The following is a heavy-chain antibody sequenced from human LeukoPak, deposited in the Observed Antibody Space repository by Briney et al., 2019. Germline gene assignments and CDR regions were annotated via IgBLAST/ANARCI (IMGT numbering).Heavy chain of an antibody. J-gene: IGHJ3*02. CDR2: ISHDGSNK. CDR3: AKSQFGGVFDGFDI. Sequence: GGSLRLSCAASGFTFSSYGMHWVRQAPGKGLEWLAIISHDGSNKYHADSVKGRFTITRDDSTDTLYLQMNSLGAEDTAVYYCAKSQFGGVFDGFDIWGQGTMVTVSS. D-gene: IGHD3-16*01. V-gene: IGHV3-30*18. CDR1: GFTFSSYG.